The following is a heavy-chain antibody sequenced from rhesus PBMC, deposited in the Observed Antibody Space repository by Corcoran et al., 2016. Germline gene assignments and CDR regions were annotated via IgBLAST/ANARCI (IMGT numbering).Heavy chain of an antibody. CDR1: GGSISGGYY. CDR2: IYGNSATT. J-gene: IGHJ4*01. V-gene: IGHV4S7*01. CDR3: ARVGSGYEFDY. Sequence: QVQLQESGPGLVKPSETLSPTCAVSGGSISGGYYWGWFRPLPGKGMEWIGNIYGNSATTYYNPSLKSRVTLSKDTAKDQFSLKLSSLTAADTAVYYCARVGSGYEFDYWGQGVLVTVSS. D-gene: IGHD3-28*01.